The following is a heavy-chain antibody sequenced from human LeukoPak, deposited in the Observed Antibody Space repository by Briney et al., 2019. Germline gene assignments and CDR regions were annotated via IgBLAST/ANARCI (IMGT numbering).Heavy chain of an antibody. V-gene: IGHV3-48*03. Sequence: PGGSLRLSCAASGFTFSSYEMNWVRQAPGRGLEWVSYISSSGSTIYYADSVKGRFTISRDNAKNSLYLQMNSLRAEDTAVYYCARGGTLEYFQHWGQGTLVTVSS. CDR1: GFTFSSYE. CDR3: ARGGTLEYFQH. CDR2: ISSSGSTI. J-gene: IGHJ1*01.